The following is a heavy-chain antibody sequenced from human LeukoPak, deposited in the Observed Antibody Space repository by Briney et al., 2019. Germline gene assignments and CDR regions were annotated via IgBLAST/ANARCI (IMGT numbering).Heavy chain of an antibody. Sequence: SETLSLTCAVYGGSFSGYYWSWIRQAPGKGLEWIREINHSGSTNYNPSLKSRVTISVDTSKNQFSLKLSSVTAADTAVYYCARVDGYSYYFDYWGQGTLVTVSS. CDR1: GGSFSGYY. V-gene: IGHV4-34*01. CDR2: INHSGST. J-gene: IGHJ4*02. CDR3: ARVDGYSYYFDY. D-gene: IGHD5-24*01.